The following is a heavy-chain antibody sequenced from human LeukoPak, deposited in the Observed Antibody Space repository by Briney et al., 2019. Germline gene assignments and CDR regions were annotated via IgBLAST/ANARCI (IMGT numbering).Heavy chain of an antibody. Sequence: GESLKISCKGSGYSFTSYWISWVRQMPGKGLEWMGRIDPSDSYTKYSPSFQGHVTISADKSISTAYLQWSSLKASDTAMYYCARRVGATGWFDPWGQGTLVTVSS. CDR1: GYSFTSYW. CDR3: ARRVGATGWFDP. V-gene: IGHV5-10-1*01. CDR2: IDPSDSYT. D-gene: IGHD1-26*01. J-gene: IGHJ5*02.